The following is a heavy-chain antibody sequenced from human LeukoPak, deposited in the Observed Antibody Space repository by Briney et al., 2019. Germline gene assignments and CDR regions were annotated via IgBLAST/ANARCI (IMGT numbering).Heavy chain of an antibody. D-gene: IGHD3-22*01. CDR2: ISGSGGST. Sequence: PGGSLRLSCAASGFTFSSYAMSWVRQAPGKGLEWVSAISGSGGSTYYADSVKGRFTISRDNSKNTLYLQMNSLRAEDTAVYYCAKDNTMIVVVILGYWGQGTLVTVSS. CDR1: GFTFSSYA. CDR3: AKDNTMIVVVILGY. V-gene: IGHV3-23*01. J-gene: IGHJ4*02.